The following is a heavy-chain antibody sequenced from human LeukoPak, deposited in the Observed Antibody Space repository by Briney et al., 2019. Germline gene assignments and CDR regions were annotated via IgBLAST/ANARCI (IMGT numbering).Heavy chain of an antibody. V-gene: IGHV4-39*07. Sequence: SETLSLTCIVSGGSISSSIYYWAWVRQPPGKGLEWIGTVFYNGATQYSPSLRSRVTISIDTSKNQFSLKLSSVTAADTAVYYCAREGYDSSGYPFDYWGQGTLVTVSS. CDR2: VFYNGAT. J-gene: IGHJ4*02. CDR3: AREGYDSSGYPFDY. CDR1: GGSISSSIYY. D-gene: IGHD3-22*01.